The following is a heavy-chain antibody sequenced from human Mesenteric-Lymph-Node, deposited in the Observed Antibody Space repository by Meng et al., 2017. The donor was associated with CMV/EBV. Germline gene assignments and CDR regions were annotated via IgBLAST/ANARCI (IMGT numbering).Heavy chain of an antibody. Sequence: GESLKISCAASGFTFSDYYMSWIRQAPGKGLEWVSYISGDSSTIYYADSVKGRFIISRDNAKNSLSLQMNSLRPDDTAVYFCARDGICCNNARWGKAMDVWGQGTAVTVSS. V-gene: IGHV3-11*04. CDR3: ARDGICCNNARWGKAMDV. J-gene: IGHJ6*02. CDR2: ISGDSSTI. D-gene: IGHD2-8*01. CDR1: GFTFSDYY.